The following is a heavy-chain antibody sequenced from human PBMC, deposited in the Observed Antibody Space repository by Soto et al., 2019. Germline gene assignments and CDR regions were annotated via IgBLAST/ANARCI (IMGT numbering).Heavy chain of an antibody. CDR1: GFTFSSYA. CDR2: VSIGGST. CDR3: AKGHPGGSCYSGLDC. Sequence: GGSLRLSCAAPGFTFSSYAMGWVRQGPGKGLEWVAVVSIGGSTHYADSVRGRFTISRDNSKNTLSLQMNSLTAEDTAVYYCAKGHPGGSCYSGLDCWGQGTLVTVSS. J-gene: IGHJ4*02. D-gene: IGHD2-15*01. V-gene: IGHV3-23*01.